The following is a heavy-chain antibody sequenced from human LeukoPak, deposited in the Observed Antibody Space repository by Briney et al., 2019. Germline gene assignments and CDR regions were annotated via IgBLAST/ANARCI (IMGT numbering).Heavy chain of an antibody. CDR3: AKDVVGRDGYGVLFQH. D-gene: IGHD5-24*01. CDR2: ISWNSGSI. J-gene: IGHJ1*01. Sequence: GRSLRLSCAASGFTFDDYAMHWVRHAPGKGLEWVSGISWNSGSIGYADSVKGRFTISRDNAKNSLYLQMNSLRAEDTALYYCAKDVVGRDGYGVLFQHWGQGTLVTVSS. V-gene: IGHV3-9*01. CDR1: GFTFDDYA.